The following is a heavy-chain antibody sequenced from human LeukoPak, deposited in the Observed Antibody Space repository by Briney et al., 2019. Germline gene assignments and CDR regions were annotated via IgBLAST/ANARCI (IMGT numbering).Heavy chain of an antibody. J-gene: IGHJ4*02. Sequence: PGGSLRLSCAASGFTFSSYSMNWVRQAPGKGLEWVSSISSSSSYIYYADSVKGRFTISRDNAKNSLYLQMYSLRAEDTAVYYCARDGPGILTGYYNVGFDYWGQGTLVTASS. V-gene: IGHV3-21*01. CDR1: GFTFSSYS. CDR3: ARDGPGILTGYYNVGFDY. CDR2: ISSSSSYI. D-gene: IGHD3-9*01.